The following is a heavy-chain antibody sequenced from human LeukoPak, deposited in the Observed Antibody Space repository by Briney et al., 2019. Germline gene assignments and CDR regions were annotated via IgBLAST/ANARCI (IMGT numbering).Heavy chain of an antibody. Sequence: GGSLRLSCAASGFTFSSYGMHWVRQAPGKGLEWISYISSSSSTIYYADSVKGRFTISRDNAKNSLYLQMNSLRAEDTAVYYCARKTYFDYWGQGTLVTVSS. CDR2: ISSSSSTI. J-gene: IGHJ4*02. CDR1: GFTFSSYG. V-gene: IGHV3-48*04. CDR3: ARKTYFDY.